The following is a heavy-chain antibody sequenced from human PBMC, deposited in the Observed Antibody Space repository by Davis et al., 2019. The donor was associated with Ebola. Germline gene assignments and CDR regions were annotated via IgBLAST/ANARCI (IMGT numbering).Heavy chain of an antibody. CDR1: GGSISSYY. CDR2: IYYSGST. J-gene: IGHJ3*02. Sequence: SETLSLTCTVSGGSISSYYWSWIRQPPGKGLEWIGYIYYSGSTNYNPSLKSRVTISVDTSKNQFSLKLSSVTAADTAVYYCAGSFFRRGAFDIWGQGTMVTVSS. CDR3: AGSFFRRGAFDI. V-gene: IGHV4-59*01. D-gene: IGHD1-14*01.